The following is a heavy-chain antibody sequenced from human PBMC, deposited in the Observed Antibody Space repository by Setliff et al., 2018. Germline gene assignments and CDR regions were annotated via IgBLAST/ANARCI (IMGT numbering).Heavy chain of an antibody. D-gene: IGHD5-12*01. Sequence: ASVKVSCKTSGYNFITFGIGWVRQAPGQGLEWMGWISPYNEKTNYAEKFRGRVTMTTDTSTTTVYMEVASLRSDDTAVYYCVRGPGPSVVVAMPFDRWGQGTLVTVSS. V-gene: IGHV1-18*01. CDR1: GYNFITFG. CDR2: ISPYNEKT. J-gene: IGHJ4*02. CDR3: VRGPGPSVVVAMPFDR.